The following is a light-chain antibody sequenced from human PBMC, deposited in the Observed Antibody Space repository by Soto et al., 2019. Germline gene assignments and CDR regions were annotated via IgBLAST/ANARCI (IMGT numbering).Light chain of an antibody. J-gene: IGKJ1*01. V-gene: IGKV1-5*03. Sequence: DIQMTQSPSTLSASVGDRVTITCRASQSISSWLAWFQQKPGKAPKLLIYKASSLDSGVPSRFSGSGSGTEFTLTISSLHPDDFAPYYCQQYNSYSWTFGQGTKVEVK. CDR1: QSISSW. CDR3: QQYNSYSWT. CDR2: KAS.